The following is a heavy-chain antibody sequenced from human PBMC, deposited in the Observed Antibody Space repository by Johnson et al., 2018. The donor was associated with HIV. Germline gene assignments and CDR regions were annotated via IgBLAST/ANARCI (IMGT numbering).Heavy chain of an antibody. Sequence: VQVVESGGGLVRPGGSLRLSCAASGFTFDDYGMSWVRQAPGKGLEWVSGINWSGGSTGYADSVKGRFTISRDNAKNSLYLQMNSMRAEDTALYYCARDPIAARRAFDIWGQGTMVTVSS. CDR1: GFTFDDYG. J-gene: IGHJ3*02. D-gene: IGHD6-6*01. V-gene: IGHV3-20*04. CDR2: INWSGGST. CDR3: ARDPIAARRAFDI.